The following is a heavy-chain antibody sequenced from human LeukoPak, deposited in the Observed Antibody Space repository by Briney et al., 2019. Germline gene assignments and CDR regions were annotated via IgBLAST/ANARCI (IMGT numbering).Heavy chain of an antibody. CDR1: GGSISSSN. D-gene: IGHD4-17*01. Sequence: ETLSLTCAVSGGSISSSNWWSWVRQAPGKGLEWVSAISGSGGSTYYADSVKGRFTISRDNSKNTLYLQMNSLRAEDTAVYYCANGVGYGDSIDAFDIWGQGTMVTVSS. J-gene: IGHJ3*02. CDR2: ISGSGGST. CDR3: ANGVGYGDSIDAFDI. V-gene: IGHV3-23*01.